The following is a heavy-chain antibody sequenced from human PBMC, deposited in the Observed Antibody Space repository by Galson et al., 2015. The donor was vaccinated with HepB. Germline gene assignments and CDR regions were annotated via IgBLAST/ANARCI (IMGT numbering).Heavy chain of an antibody. CDR2: INAANGNT. V-gene: IGHV1-3*01. CDR3: ARDGGTWDFDY. CDR1: GYTFTTQS. Sequence: SVKVSCKASGYTFTTQSMHWVRQAHGQGLEWMGMINAANGNTKHSQEFQGSVTITRDTSASTAYMELSSLRSEDTAVYYCARDGGTWDFDYWGQGTLVTVSS. J-gene: IGHJ4*02. D-gene: IGHD2-15*01.